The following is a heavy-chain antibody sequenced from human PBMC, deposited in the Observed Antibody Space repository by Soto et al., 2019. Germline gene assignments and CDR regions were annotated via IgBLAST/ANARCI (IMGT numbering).Heavy chain of an antibody. Sequence: GGSLRLSCAASGISFSTYAMNGVRQAPGKGLEWVSYISSGSSTIYYAESVKGRFTISRDNAKNTLYLQMNSLRAEDTAVYYCAKARGSSSWYFHYFDYWGQGTLVTVSS. CDR3: AKARGSSSWYFHYFDY. D-gene: IGHD6-13*01. CDR1: GISFSTYA. V-gene: IGHV3-48*01. J-gene: IGHJ4*02. CDR2: ISSGSSTI.